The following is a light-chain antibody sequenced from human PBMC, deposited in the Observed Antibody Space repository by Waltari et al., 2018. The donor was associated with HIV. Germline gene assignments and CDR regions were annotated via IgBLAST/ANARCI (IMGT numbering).Light chain of an antibody. J-gene: IGKJ4*01. CDR2: DAS. CDR1: QEIRSY. CDR3: QQYDNLLT. Sequence: DIQMTHSPSSLSPSVRDRVTITCQASQEIRSYLNWYQKKPGTAPKVLIYDASNLETGGPSRFSGSGSGTDFTFTISSLQHEDIATYYCQQYDNLLTFGGGTKVEIK. V-gene: IGKV1-33*01.